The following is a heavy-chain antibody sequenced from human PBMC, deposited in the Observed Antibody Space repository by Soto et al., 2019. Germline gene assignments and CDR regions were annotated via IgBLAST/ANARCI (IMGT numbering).Heavy chain of an antibody. J-gene: IGHJ4*02. CDR1: GYTFTSYY. CDR3: ARDWNYDILTGYSPFDY. CDR2: INPSGGST. Sequence: GASVKVSCKASGYTFTSYYMHWVRQAPGQGLEWMGIINPSGGSTSYAQKFQGRVTMTRDTSTSTVYMELSSLRSEDTAVYYCARDWNYDILTGYSPFDYWGQGTLVTV. D-gene: IGHD3-9*01. V-gene: IGHV1-46*01.